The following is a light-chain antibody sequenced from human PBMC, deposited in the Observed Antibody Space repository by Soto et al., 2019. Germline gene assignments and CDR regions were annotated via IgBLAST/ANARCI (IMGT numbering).Light chain of an antibody. J-gene: IGLJ1*01. CDR2: DVS. Sequence: QSVLTQPASVSGSPGQSITISCSGTSSDVGGYNSVSWYQQHPGKAPKLMIFDVSHRPSGVSNRFSGSKSGNTASLTISGLQAEDEAYYYCNSYISTITLAGYVFGTGTKVTVL. CDR3: NSYISTITLAGYV. CDR1: SSDVGGYNS. V-gene: IGLV2-14*01.